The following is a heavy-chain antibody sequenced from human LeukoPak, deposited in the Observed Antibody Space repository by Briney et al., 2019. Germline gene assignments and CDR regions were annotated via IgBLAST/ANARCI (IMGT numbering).Heavy chain of an antibody. V-gene: IGHV1-46*01. CDR2: INPTGGST. Sequence: ASVKVSCKASGYTFTSYYMHWVRQAPGQGLEWMGLINPTGGSTGYAQKFQGRVAMTRDMSTSTDYMELSSLRSEDTAIYYCTRDNSVGDNAWWFDPWGQGTLVTVSS. J-gene: IGHJ5*02. CDR1: GYTFTSYY. CDR3: TRDNSVGDNAWWFDP. D-gene: IGHD1-26*01.